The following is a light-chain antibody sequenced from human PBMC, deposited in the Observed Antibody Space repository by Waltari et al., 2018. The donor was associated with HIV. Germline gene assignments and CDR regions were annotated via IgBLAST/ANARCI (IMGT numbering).Light chain of an antibody. CDR3: QQYHTYRT. Sequence: DIQMTQYTSTLSASVGDRVTIPCRASQSVNTWLAWYQQKPGQAPKILIYKASTLETGVPSRFSGSGSGTEFTLTISSLQPDDFATYYCQQYHTYRTFGQGTRLEL. CDR1: QSVNTW. J-gene: IGKJ1*01. CDR2: KAS. V-gene: IGKV1-5*03.